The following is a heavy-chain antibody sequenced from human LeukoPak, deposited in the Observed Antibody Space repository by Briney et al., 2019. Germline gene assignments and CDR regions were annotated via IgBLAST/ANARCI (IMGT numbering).Heavy chain of an antibody. Sequence: SETLSLTCTVSGGSVSSGSYYWSWIRQPPGKGLEWIGYIYYSRSTNYNPSLKSRVTISLDTSKNQFSLKLSSVTAADTAVYYCARGPPIPATAIDNWFDPWGQGTLVTVSS. D-gene: IGHD2-2*02. CDR3: ARGPPIPATAIDNWFDP. CDR1: GGSVSSGSYY. J-gene: IGHJ5*02. CDR2: IYYSRST. V-gene: IGHV4-61*01.